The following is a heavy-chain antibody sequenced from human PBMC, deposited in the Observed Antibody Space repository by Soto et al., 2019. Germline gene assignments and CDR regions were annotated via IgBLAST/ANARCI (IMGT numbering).Heavy chain of an antibody. CDR2: MNPGSGDT. CDR3: ARMEAFGSLNWFDP. Sequence: GASVKVSCKASGYSFTNNDVSWVRQATGQGPEWMGWMNPGSGDTGYAQKFQGRVTMTRDISIATACMELSSLRSDDTAIYYCARMEAFGSLNWFDPWGQGTLVTVSS. J-gene: IGHJ5*02. CDR1: GYSFTNND. V-gene: IGHV1-8*01. D-gene: IGHD3-10*01.